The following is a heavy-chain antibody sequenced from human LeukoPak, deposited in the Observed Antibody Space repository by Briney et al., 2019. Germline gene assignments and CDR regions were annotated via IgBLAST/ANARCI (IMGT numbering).Heavy chain of an antibody. CDR3: ARNTYYHVSRGYFYDS. D-gene: IGHD3-22*01. J-gene: IGHJ4*02. V-gene: IGHV3-48*04. CDR2: ISSSSSTI. CDR1: GFTFSSYT. Sequence: PGGSLRLSCAASGFTFSSYTMNWVRQAPGKGLEWVSYISSSSSTIYYADSVKGRFTISRDNAKNSLYLQMNSLRAEDTAVYYCARNTYYHVSRGYFYDSWGQGTLVTVSS.